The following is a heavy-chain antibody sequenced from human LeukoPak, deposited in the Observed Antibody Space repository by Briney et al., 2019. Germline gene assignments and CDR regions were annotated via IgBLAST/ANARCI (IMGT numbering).Heavy chain of an antibody. CDR3: ARAYSLLAYCGGDCYSAFRY. CDR1: GCTFSRYS. CDR2: ITSNGNST. V-gene: IGHV3-21*01. Sequence: PGGSLRLSCAPSGCTFSRYSMNWVRQAPGKGLEWVSSITSNGNSTYYAKTLKGRFTISRDNAKNSLYLQMNSLRAEDTAVYYCARAYSLLAYCGGDCYSAFRYWGQGTLVTVSS. D-gene: IGHD2-21*02. J-gene: IGHJ4*02.